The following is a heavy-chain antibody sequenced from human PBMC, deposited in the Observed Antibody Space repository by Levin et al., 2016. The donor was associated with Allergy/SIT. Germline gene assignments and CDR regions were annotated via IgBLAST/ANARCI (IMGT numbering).Heavy chain of an antibody. CDR3: ARFATTGYRFDH. D-gene: IGHD3-9*01. V-gene: IGHV4-59*01. CDR1: GASSTGYY. J-gene: IGHJ4*02. Sequence: SETLSLTCTVSGASSTGYYWSWIRQPPGKGLEWIGYIYYNGNTNSNPSLKSRVTMSVDTSRTHFSLKLTSVTAADTAVYYCARFATTGYRFDHWGPGTLVTVSS. CDR2: IYYNGNT.